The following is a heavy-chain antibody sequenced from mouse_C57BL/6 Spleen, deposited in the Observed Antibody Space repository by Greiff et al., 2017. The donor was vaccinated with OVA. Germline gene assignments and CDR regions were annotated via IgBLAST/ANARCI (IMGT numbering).Heavy chain of an antibody. CDR2: LSDGGSYT. CDR1: GFTFSSYA. Sequence: EVKLMESGGGLVKPGGSLKLSCAASGFTFSSYAMSWVRQTPEKRLEWVATLSDGGSYTYYPDNVKGRFTISRENAKNNLYLQMSHLKSEDTAMYYCARDEGARYFDVWGTGTTVTVSS. CDR3: ARDEGARYFDV. V-gene: IGHV5-4*01. J-gene: IGHJ1*03. D-gene: IGHD1-3*01.